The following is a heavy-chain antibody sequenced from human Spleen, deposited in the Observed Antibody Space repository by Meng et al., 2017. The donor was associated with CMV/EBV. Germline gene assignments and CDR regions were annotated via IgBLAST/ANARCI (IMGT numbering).Heavy chain of an antibody. V-gene: IGHV1-2*02. CDR1: GYIFKDYY. CDR3: ARTLPHYYDSSGYSILYYFDY. CDR2: INPNSGGT. Sequence: ASVKVSCKASGYIFKDYYIYWVRQAPGQGLEWMGWINPNSGGTNYAQKFQGRVTMTRDTSVTTAYMELSRLRSDDAAVYYCARTLPHYYDSSGYSILYYFDYWGQGTLVTVSS. D-gene: IGHD3-22*01. J-gene: IGHJ4*02.